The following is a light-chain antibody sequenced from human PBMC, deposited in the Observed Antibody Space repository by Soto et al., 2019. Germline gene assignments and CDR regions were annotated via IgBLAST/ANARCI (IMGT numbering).Light chain of an antibody. V-gene: IGKV3-20*01. CDR2: GAS. Sequence: EIVLTQSPGTLSLSPGERATLSCRASQSVSSSYLAWYQQKPGQAPRLLIYGASSRATGIPDRFSGSGSGTDFTLTISRLESEDFVVYYCQQYGSSRITFGPGTKVDIK. CDR3: QQYGSSRIT. J-gene: IGKJ3*01. CDR1: QSVSSSY.